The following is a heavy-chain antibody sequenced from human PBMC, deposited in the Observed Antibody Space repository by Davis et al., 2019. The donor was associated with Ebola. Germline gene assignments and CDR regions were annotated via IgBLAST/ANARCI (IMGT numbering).Heavy chain of an antibody. CDR3: TRGIITYYYYFHMDV. D-gene: IGHD3-10*01. Sequence: ASVKVSCKTSGYTFINYGISWVRQAPGQGLEWMGWISPHNGNTNYAQEFQGRVTMTTDTSTSTAYMGLRSLRSDDTAVYYCTRGIITYYYYFHMDVWGEGTTVTVSS. V-gene: IGHV1-18*04. J-gene: IGHJ6*03. CDR1: GYTFINYG. CDR2: ISPHNGNT.